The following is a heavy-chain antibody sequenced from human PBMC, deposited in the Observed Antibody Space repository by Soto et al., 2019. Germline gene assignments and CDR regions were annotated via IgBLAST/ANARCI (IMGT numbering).Heavy chain of an antibody. CDR2: VIPRFDSA. CDR3: AASTFLSGVTGYFHLAF. Sequence: QVHLVQSGTEVKWPGSSVKVSCKASGDTFDNYAISWVRQAPGQGLEWMGGVIPRFDSASYAQHSRDRFTISADKFTTTAYLELRGLTSEDTAVYYCAASTFLSGVTGYFHLAFWGQGTLVTVSS. J-gene: IGHJ4*02. CDR1: GDTFDNYA. D-gene: IGHD3-9*01. V-gene: IGHV1-69*06.